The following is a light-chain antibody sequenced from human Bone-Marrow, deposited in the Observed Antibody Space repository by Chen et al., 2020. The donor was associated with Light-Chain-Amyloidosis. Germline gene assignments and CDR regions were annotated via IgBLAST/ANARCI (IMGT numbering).Light chain of an antibody. CDR3: QQYYNAPIT. CDR1: QSVLYSSNNKNY. V-gene: IGKV4-1*01. Sequence: VMTQSPDSLVASLGERATINCKSSQSVLYSSNNKNYLAWYQQKPGQPPKLLIYWASTRESGVPDRFSGSGSATDFTLTISSLQAEDAAVYYCQQYYNAPITFGQGTRLEIK. J-gene: IGKJ5*01. CDR2: WAS.